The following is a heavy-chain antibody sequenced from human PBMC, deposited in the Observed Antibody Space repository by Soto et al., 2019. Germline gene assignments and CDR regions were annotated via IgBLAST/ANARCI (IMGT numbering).Heavy chain of an antibody. V-gene: IGHV4-34*01. CDR1: GGSFSGYY. CDR3: ARGRDIVVVPAAYYYYYMDV. D-gene: IGHD2-2*01. CDR2: INHSGST. Sequence: SETLSLTCAVYGGSFSGYYWSWIRQPPGKGLEWIGEINHSGSTNYNPSLKSRVTISVDTSENQFSLKLSSVTAADTAVYYCARGRDIVVVPAAYYYYYMDVWGKGTTVTVSS. J-gene: IGHJ6*03.